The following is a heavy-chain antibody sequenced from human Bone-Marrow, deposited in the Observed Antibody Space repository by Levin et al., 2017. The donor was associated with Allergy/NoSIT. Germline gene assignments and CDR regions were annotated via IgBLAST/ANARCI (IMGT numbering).Heavy chain of an antibody. CDR3: ARERGYGMDV. CDR1: GFTFSTYW. CDR2: MKQDGSEK. D-gene: IGHD6-13*01. Sequence: GESLKISCAASGFTFSTYWMTWVRQAPGKGLEWVANMKQDGSEKNYVDSVKGRFTISRDNAKKSLYLQMNSLRAEDTAVYYCARERGYGMDVWGQGTTVTVS. V-gene: IGHV3-7*01. J-gene: IGHJ6*02.